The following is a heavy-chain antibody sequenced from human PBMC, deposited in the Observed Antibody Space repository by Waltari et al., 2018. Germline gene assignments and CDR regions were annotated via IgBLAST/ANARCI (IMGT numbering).Heavy chain of an antibody. CDR1: GGSISSYY. Sequence: QVQLQESGPGLVKPSETLSLTCTVSGGSISSYYWRWIRQPAGKGLEWIGRIYTSGSTNYNPSLKSRVTMSVDTSKNQFSLKLSSVTAADTAVYYCARDVYSSGWEGDWFDPWGQGTLVTVSS. CDR3: ARDVYSSGWEGDWFDP. J-gene: IGHJ5*02. D-gene: IGHD6-19*01. V-gene: IGHV4-4*07. CDR2: IYTSGST.